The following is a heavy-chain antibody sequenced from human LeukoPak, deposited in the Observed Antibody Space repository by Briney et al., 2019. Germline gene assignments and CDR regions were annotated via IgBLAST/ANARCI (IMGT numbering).Heavy chain of an antibody. CDR2: IKSKTDGGTT. D-gene: IGHD5-18*01. J-gene: IGHJ3*01. Sequence: GGSLRLPCATSGFTFSNAWMSWVRQAPGKGLKWVGRIKSKTDGGTTDYAAPVKGRFTISRDDSKNTLYLQMNILKTEDTAVYYCTTDVDTAMVSYAFDFWGQGTMVTVSS. CDR3: TTDVDTAMVSYAFDF. V-gene: IGHV3-15*01. CDR1: GFTFSNAW.